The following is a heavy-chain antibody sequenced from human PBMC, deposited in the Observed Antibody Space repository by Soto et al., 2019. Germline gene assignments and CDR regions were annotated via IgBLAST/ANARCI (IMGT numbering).Heavy chain of an antibody. CDR2: IHYSGST. CDR1: GGSISNYY. J-gene: IGHJ4*02. V-gene: IGHV4-59*01. Sequence: QVQLQESGPGLVKPSETLSLTCTVSGGSISNYYWSWIRQPPGKGLEWIGFIHYSGSTNYNPSLKTRVSISVDTSKNQFSLKLTSVTAADTAVYYCASAPYCPSGVCSAYYFDYWGQGTLVTVSS. D-gene: IGHD2-8*01. CDR3: ASAPYCPSGVCSAYYFDY.